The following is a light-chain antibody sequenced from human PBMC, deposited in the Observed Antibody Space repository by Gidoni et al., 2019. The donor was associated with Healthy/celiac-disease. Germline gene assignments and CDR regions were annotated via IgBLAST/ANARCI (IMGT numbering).Light chain of an antibody. CDR3: QQSYSTPRT. J-gene: IGKJ2*01. Sequence: DIQMTQSPSSLSASVGDRVTITCRASQSISSYLNWYQQKPGKAPKLLIYAASSLQSGVQSRFSGSGYGTDFTLTISSLQPEDFATYYCQQSYSTPRTCGQGTKLEIK. CDR1: QSISSY. CDR2: AAS. V-gene: IGKV1-39*01.